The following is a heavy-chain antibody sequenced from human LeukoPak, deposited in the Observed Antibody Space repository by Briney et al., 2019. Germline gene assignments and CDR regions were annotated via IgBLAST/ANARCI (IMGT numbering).Heavy chain of an antibody. D-gene: IGHD6-13*01. CDR1: GFTFSNNY. CDR2: IYSGGSP. CDR3: ARSPYSSSWYEY. V-gene: IGHV3-66*01. Sequence: GESLRLSCAASGFTFSNNYMSWVRQAPGKGLEWVSVIYSGGSPFYADSVKGRFTISRDNSKNTLYLQMNSLRAEDTAVYYCARSPYSSSWYEYWGQGTLVTVSS. J-gene: IGHJ4*02.